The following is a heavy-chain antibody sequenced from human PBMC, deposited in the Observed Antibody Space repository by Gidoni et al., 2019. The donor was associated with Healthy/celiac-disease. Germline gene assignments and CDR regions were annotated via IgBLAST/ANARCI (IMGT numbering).Heavy chain of an antibody. J-gene: IGHJ6*02. D-gene: IGHD2-2*01. Sequence: EVQLVESGGGLVQPGRSLRLSCTASGFTFGDYAMSWFRQAPGKGLEWVGFIRSKAYGGTTEYAASVKGRFTISRDDSKSIAYLQMNSLKTEDTAVYYCTREDCSSTSCPYYYYGMDVWGQGTTVTVSS. V-gene: IGHV3-49*03. CDR3: TREDCSSTSCPYYYYGMDV. CDR1: GFTFGDYA. CDR2: IRSKAYGGTT.